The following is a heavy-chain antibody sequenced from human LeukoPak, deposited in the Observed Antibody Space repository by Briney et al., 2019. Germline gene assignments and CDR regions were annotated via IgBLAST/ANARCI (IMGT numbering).Heavy chain of an antibody. D-gene: IGHD6-6*01. V-gene: IGHV3-7*01. CDR1: GFGFSEQW. J-gene: IGHJ5*02. CDR2: INQAESKK. CDR3: AISTYSSSPS. Sequence: PGGSLRLSCAVSGFGFSEQWMIGVRQATGKGLEWVANINQAESKKYYVDSVEGRFTISRDNAQNSLYLQMNSLRAEDTAVYYCAISTYSSSPSWGQGTLVIVSS.